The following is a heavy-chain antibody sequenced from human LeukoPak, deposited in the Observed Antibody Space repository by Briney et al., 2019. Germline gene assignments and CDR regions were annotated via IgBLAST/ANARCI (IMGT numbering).Heavy chain of an antibody. CDR2: IKSKTDGGTT. CDR3: TTGYYYGSGSSAH. Sequence: KPGGSLRLSCAASGFTFGNAWMTWVRQAPGKGLEWVGRIKSKTDGGTTDYAAPVKGRFTISRDDPKNTLYLQMNSLKTEDTAVYYCTTGYYYGSGSSAHWGQGTLVTVSS. J-gene: IGHJ4*02. V-gene: IGHV3-15*01. CDR1: GFTFGNAW. D-gene: IGHD3-10*01.